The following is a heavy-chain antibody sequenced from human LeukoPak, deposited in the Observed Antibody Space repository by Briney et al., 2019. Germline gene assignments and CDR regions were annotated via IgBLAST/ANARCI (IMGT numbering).Heavy chain of an antibody. Sequence: GGSLRLSCAASGFRFSAYAMNWVRQAPGKGLEWVSSIGSSGSYMYYGDSVKGRFTVSRDNAKNSLYLEMNSLRAEYTSVYFCAREDYASGTPTIDYWGQGTLVSVAS. CDR1: GFRFSAYA. CDR3: AREDYASGTPTIDY. D-gene: IGHD3-16*01. J-gene: IGHJ4*02. CDR2: IGSSGSYM. V-gene: IGHV3-21*01.